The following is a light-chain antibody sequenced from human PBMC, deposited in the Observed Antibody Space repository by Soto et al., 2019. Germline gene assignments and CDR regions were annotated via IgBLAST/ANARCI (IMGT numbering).Light chain of an antibody. J-gene: IGLJ1*01. V-gene: IGLV2-23*01. CDR1: SSDVGNYNL. CDR3: WSYAVGRTYV. CDR2: EDT. Sequence: SVLTQPASVSGSPGQSITISCTGSSSDVGNYNLVSRYQQHPGKAPKLMIYEDTKWPSGVSNRFSGSKSGNTAYLTISGLQAEDEADYYCWSYAVGRTYVFGTGTKVTVL.